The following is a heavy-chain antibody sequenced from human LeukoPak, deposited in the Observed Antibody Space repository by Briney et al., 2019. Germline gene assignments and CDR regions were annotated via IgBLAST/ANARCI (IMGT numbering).Heavy chain of an antibody. CDR3: ATTYGDYVNYFDY. CDR1: GYTFNRYA. Sequence: ASVKVSCKASGYTFNRYAMNWVRQAPGQGLEWMGWINTNTGNPTYAQGFTGRFVFSLDTSVSTAYLQISSLKAEDTAVYYCATTYGDYVNYFDYWGQGTLVTVSS. J-gene: IGHJ4*02. CDR2: INTNTGNP. V-gene: IGHV7-4-1*02. D-gene: IGHD4-17*01.